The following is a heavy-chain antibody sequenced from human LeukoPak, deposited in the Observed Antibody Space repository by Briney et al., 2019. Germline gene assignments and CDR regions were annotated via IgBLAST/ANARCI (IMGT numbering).Heavy chain of an antibody. Sequence: ASVKVSCKVSGCTLTELSMHWVRQAPGKGLEWMGGFDPEDGETIYAQKFQGRVTMTEDTSTDTAYMELSSLRSEDTAGYYCATDGLALDYGDYVIGYWGQGTLVTVSS. CDR3: ATDGLALDYGDYVIGY. V-gene: IGHV1-24*01. J-gene: IGHJ4*02. CDR1: GCTLTELS. CDR2: FDPEDGET. D-gene: IGHD4-17*01.